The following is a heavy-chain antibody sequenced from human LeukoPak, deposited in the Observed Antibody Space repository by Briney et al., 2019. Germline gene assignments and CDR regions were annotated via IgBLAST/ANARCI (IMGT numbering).Heavy chain of an antibody. D-gene: IGHD3-10*01. V-gene: IGHV3-30*03. J-gene: IGHJ5*02. CDR3: ARGELGVPLNWFDP. CDR2: ISYDGSNK. CDR1: GFTFSSYG. Sequence: PGGSLRLSCAASGFTFSSYGMHWVRQAPGKGLEWVAVISYDGSNKYYADSVKGRFTISRDNSKNTLYLQMNSLRAEDTAVYYCARGELGVPLNWFDPWGQGTLVTVSS.